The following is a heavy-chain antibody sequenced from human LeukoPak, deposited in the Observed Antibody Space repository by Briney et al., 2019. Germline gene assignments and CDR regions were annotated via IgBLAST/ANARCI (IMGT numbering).Heavy chain of an antibody. CDR2: IYHSGST. D-gene: IGHD2-21*01. V-gene: IGHV4-38-2*02. J-gene: IGHJ4*02. CDR3: ARVTPLVDY. Sequence: SETLSLTCTVSGYSISSGYYWGWIRQPPGKGLEWIGSIYHSGSTYHNPSLKSRVTISVDTSKNQFSLKLSSVTAADTAVYYCARVTPLVDYWGQGTLVTVSS. CDR1: GYSISSGYY.